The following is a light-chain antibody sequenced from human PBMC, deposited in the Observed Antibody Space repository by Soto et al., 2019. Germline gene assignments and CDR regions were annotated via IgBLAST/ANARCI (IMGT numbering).Light chain of an antibody. CDR3: QKYYYWLLYT. V-gene: IGKV3-15*01. CDR2: GAS. CDR1: QSVSSN. Sequence: EIVMTQSPATLSVSPGARATLSCRASQSVSSNLAWYQQKPGQAPRLLIDGASTRATGVPARFSGSGSWTEFNLAISCRQSENFAVYYWQKYYYWLLYTFGQGTKMEI. J-gene: IGKJ2*01.